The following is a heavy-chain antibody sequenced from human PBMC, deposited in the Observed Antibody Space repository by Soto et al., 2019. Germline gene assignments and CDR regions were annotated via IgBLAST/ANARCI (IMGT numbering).Heavy chain of an antibody. J-gene: IGHJ5*02. CDR2: PYNTGST. D-gene: IGHD3-10*01. V-gene: IGHV4-31*03. CDR3: ARDGPYGSGSYRTFDP. Sequence: QVQLQESGPGMVKPSQTLSPTSSVSGAPINSGGSAWTGLPKPPGRALGGIGNPYNTGSTHYNPSLKSRVIISVDTSKNQFSLRLSSVTAADTAVYYCARDGPYGSGSYRTFDPWGQGTLVTVSS. CDR1: GAPINSGGSA.